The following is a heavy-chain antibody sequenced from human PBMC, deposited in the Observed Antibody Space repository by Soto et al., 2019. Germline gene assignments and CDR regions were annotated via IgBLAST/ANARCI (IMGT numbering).Heavy chain of an antibody. V-gene: IGHV4-39*07. Sequence: SETLSLTCTVSGGSISSSIYYGGWIRRPPGKGPEWIGSIFYSGSTYYNPSLKSRVTISVDTSKNQFSLKLSSVTAADTAVYYCARRYGYYFDYWGQGTLVTVSS. D-gene: IGHD3-9*01. CDR1: GGSISSSIYY. CDR3: ARRYGYYFDY. J-gene: IGHJ4*02. CDR2: IFYSGST.